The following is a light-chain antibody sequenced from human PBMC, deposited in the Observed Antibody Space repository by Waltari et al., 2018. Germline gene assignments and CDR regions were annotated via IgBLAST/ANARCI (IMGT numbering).Light chain of an antibody. CDR1: SGHSSNV. Sequence: QIVLTQSPSASASLGASVKLTCTLSSGHSSNVIASLQQRPEKGPRYLMKVNSDGSHSKGDEIPDRFSGSSSGAERYLTISNLQSEDEADYFCQTGGHGTWVFGGGTTLTVL. CDR2: VNSDGSH. J-gene: IGLJ3*02. CDR3: QTGGHGTWV. V-gene: IGLV4-69*01.